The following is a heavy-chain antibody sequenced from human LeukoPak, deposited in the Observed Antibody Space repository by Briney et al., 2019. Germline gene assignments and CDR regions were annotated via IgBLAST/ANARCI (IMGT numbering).Heavy chain of an antibody. J-gene: IGHJ6*03. CDR2: ISGSGGST. Sequence: PGGSLRLSCAASGFTFTGYAMSWVRQVTGKGLEWVSAISGSGGSTYYADSVKGRFTISRDNSKNTLYLQMNSLRAEDTAVYYCAKDRQGFRFGEQLDYYYMDVWGKGTTVTVSS. V-gene: IGHV3-23*01. CDR1: GFTFTGYA. D-gene: IGHD3-10*01. CDR3: AKDRQGFRFGEQLDYYYMDV.